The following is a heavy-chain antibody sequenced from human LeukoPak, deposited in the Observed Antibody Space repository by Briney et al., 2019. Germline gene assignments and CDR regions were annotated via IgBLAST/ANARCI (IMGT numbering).Heavy chain of an antibody. J-gene: IGHJ4*02. D-gene: IGHD3-16*01. CDR2: IKHNGDEL. CDR1: GFTFSSYW. CDR3: ARELRTFDS. V-gene: IGHV3-7*01. Sequence: GGSLRLSCAASGFTFSSYWMTWVRQAPGKGLEWVANIKHNGDELNYVDSVEDRFTISRDNAKNSLYLHMTGLRAEDTAVYYCARELRTFDSWGQGTLVTVSS.